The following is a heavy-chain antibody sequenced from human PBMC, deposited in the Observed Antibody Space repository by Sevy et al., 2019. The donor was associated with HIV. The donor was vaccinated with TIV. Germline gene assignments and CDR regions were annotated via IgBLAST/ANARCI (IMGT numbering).Heavy chain of an antibody. D-gene: IGHD3-9*01. V-gene: IGHV3-23*01. CDR2: IGGSGGST. CDR3: ATDRISDWFFDS. Sequence: GGSLRLSCTASGFTFTDYVMNWVRQAPGRGLERVSSIGGSGGSTHYADSVKGRFTISRDNSKNTLYLQMNSLRAEDTAVYYCATDRISDWFFDSWGQGTLVTVSS. J-gene: IGHJ4*02. CDR1: GFTFTDYV.